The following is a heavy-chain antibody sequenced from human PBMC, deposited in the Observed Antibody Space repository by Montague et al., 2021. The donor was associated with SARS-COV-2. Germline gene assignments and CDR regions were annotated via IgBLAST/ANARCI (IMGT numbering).Heavy chain of an antibody. J-gene: IGHJ3*02. V-gene: IGHV4-31*03. D-gene: IGHD3-22*01. Sequence: TLSLTCTVSGGSISSGGYYWSWIRQHPGKGLEWIRYIYYSGSTYYNPSLKSRVTISVDTSKNQFSLKLSSVTAADTAVYYCARDPRYDSSGYYLGSAFDIWGQGTMVTVSS. CDR1: GGSISSGGYY. CDR2: IYYSGST. CDR3: ARDPRYDSSGYYLGSAFDI.